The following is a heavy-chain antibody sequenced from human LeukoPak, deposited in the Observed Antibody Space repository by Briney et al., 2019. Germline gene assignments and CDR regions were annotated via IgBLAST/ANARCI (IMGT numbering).Heavy chain of an antibody. D-gene: IGHD5-24*01. CDR2: VSLSGLT. Sequence: ETLSLTCGVSGGSITSTNWWRWVRQPPGQGLEWIGEVSLSGLTNYNPSLSSRVIMALDTSKNHLSLHLTSVTAADTAVYYCSREDGAFSPFGYWGQGYLVTVLS. CDR1: GGSITSTNW. J-gene: IGHJ4*02. V-gene: IGHV4-4*02. CDR3: SREDGAFSPFGY.